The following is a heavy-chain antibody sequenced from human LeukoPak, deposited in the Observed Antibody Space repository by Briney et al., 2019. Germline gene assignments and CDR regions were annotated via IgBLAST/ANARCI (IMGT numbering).Heavy chain of an antibody. D-gene: IGHD6-13*01. CDR2: IYGINTNT. J-gene: IGHJ4*02. Sequence: ATLKLSCKASGYTFSNYGIHWVRQAPGHGLEWIGCIYGINTNTTYAQKVQARATMTADTSQDTAYIEMRSLRSDDTAVYYCARASFSSRNRDGYLDSWGEGDLVTVSS. CDR3: ARASFSSRNRDGYLDS. V-gene: IGHV1-18*01. CDR1: GYTFSNYG.